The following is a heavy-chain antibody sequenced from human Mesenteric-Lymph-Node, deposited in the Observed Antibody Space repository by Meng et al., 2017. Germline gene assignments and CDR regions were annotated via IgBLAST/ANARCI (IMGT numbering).Heavy chain of an antibody. J-gene: IGHJ4*02. D-gene: IGHD6-13*01. Sequence: GESLKISCAASGFTFSRYAMNWVRQVPGKGLEWVAAVSSSSSYIYYADSVKGRFTISRDNSKNTLYLQMNSLRAEDTALYYCAKAFGGWGSSSWSDYFDYWGQGTLVTVSS. CDR3: AKAFGGWGSSSWSDYFDY. V-gene: IGHV3-21*04. CDR1: GFTFSRYA. CDR2: VSSSSSYI.